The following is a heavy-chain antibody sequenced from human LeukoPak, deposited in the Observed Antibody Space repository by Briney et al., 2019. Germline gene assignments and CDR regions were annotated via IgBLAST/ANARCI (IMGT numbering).Heavy chain of an antibody. CDR3: AKGGRPFDY. V-gene: IGHV3-48*02. CDR2: ITSSSDSI. CDR1: GFTFSTYT. Sequence: PGGSLRLSCAASGFTFSTYTMSWVRQAPGRGLECLSYITSSSDSIHYADSVRGRFTVSRDNAKNSLYLQMNSLRDEDTAVYYCAKGGRPFDYWGQGTLVTVSS. J-gene: IGHJ4*02.